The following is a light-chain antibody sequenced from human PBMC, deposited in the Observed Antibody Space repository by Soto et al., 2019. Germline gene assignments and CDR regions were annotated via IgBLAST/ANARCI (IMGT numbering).Light chain of an antibody. CDR3: QQGYT. V-gene: IGKV3-20*01. J-gene: IGKJ3*01. CDR2: GAS. Sequence: EIVLTQSPGTLSLSPGERATLSCRPSQSLAGRYLAWYQQKPGQAPRLLIYGASSRATDIPDRFSGSGSGTDFTLTITRLEPEDYAVYFCQQGYTFGPGTKVDIK. CDR1: QSLAGRY.